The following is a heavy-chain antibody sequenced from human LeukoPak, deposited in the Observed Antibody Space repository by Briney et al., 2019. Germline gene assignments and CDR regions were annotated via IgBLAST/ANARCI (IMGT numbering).Heavy chain of an antibody. V-gene: IGHV1-46*01. Sequence: ASGKVSCKASGYTFTSYYMHWVRQAPGQGLEWMGIINPSGGSTSYAQKFQGRVTMTRDTSTSTVYMELSSLRSEDTAVYYCARASQVGAEDYWGQGTLVTVSS. CDR1: GYTFTSYY. CDR3: ARASQVGAEDY. CDR2: INPSGGST. J-gene: IGHJ4*02. D-gene: IGHD1-26*01.